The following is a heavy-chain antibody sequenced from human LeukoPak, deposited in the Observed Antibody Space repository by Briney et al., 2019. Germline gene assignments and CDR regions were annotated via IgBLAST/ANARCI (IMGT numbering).Heavy chain of an antibody. CDR1: GFTFSSYG. J-gene: IGHJ4*02. Sequence: GRSLRLSCAASGFTFSSYGMHWVRQAPGKGLEWVAVIWYDGSNKYYADSVKGRFTISRDKSKNTLYLQMNSLRAEDTAVYYCARDNPDSSSFDYWGQGTLVTVSS. V-gene: IGHV3-33*01. D-gene: IGHD6-6*01. CDR3: ARDNPDSSSFDY. CDR2: IWYDGSNK.